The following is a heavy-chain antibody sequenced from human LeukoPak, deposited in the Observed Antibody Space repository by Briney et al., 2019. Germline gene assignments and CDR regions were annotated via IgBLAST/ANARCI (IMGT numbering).Heavy chain of an antibody. CDR2: IDPSDSYT. Sequence: GESLKISCKGSGYSFTSYWISWVRQMPGKGLEWMGRIDPSDSYTNYSPSFQGHVTISADKSISTAYLQWSSPKASDTAMYYCARQESGTSDYWGQGTLVTVSS. D-gene: IGHD1-1*01. J-gene: IGHJ4*02. CDR1: GYSFTSYW. V-gene: IGHV5-10-1*01. CDR3: ARQESGTSDY.